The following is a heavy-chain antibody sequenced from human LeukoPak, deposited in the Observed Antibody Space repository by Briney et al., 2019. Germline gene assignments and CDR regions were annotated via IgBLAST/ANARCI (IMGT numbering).Heavy chain of an antibody. CDR2: IQQDGSEK. V-gene: IGHV3-7*01. CDR3: AREVLYGAPCDAFDI. J-gene: IGHJ3*02. D-gene: IGHD2-2*02. CDR1: GFTFSTYW. Sequence: PGGSLRLSCAASGFTFSTYWMSWVRQAPGKGLEWVANIQQDGSEKYYVDSVKGRFTISRDNAKNSLYLQMNSLRAEDTAGYYCAREVLYGAPCDAFDIWGQGTMVTVSS.